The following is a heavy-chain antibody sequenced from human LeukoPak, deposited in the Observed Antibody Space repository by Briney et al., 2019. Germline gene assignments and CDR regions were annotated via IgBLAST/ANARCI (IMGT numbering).Heavy chain of an antibody. D-gene: IGHD6-6*01. V-gene: IGHV4-59*01. CDR2: IYYSGST. Sequence: SETLSLTCTVSGGSISSYYWSWIRQPPGKGLEWIGYIYYSGSTNYNPSLKSRVTISVDTSKNQFSLKLSSVTAADTAVYYCARGVGVAARPYAFDIWGQGTMVTVSS. J-gene: IGHJ3*02. CDR3: ARGVGVAARPYAFDI. CDR1: GGSISSYY.